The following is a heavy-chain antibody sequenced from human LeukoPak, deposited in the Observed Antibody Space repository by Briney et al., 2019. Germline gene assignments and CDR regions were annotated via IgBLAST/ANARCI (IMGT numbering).Heavy chain of an antibody. CDR3: AKDGKNYFDY. J-gene: IGHJ4*02. CDR2: INSGSTTI. D-gene: IGHD1-26*01. Sequence: PGGSLRLSCAASGFTFSTYSMNWVRQAPGKGLEWVSYINSGSTTIHYADSVKGRFTISRDNAKNALYLQMNSLRAEDTALYYCAKDGKNYFDYWGQGTLVTVSS. V-gene: IGHV3-48*04. CDR1: GFTFSTYS.